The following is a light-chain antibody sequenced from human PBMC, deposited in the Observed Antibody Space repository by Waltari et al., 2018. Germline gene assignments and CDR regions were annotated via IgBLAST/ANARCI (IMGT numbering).Light chain of an antibody. CDR2: RRK. CDR1: RPHIGSHS. J-gene: IGLJ3*02. Sequence: QSVLTQPPSASGTPGPRVHISCSGSRPHIGSHSVYWYQQLPGTAPKPPIHRRKQRPSGVPDRFSGSKSGTSASLAISGLRSEDEADYYCAAWDDSLTWVDGLSGWVFGGGTKLTVL. CDR3: AAWDDSLTWVDGLSGWV. V-gene: IGLV1-47*01.